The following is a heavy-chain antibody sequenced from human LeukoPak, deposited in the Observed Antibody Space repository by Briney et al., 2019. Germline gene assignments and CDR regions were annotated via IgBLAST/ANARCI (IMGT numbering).Heavy chain of an antibody. J-gene: IGHJ6*02. CDR1: GYTFTSYY. Sequence: SVKVSCKASGYTFTSYYMHWVRQAPGQGLEWMGIINPSGGSTSYAQKFQGRVTMTRDTSTSTVYMELSSLRSEDTAVYYCARDFVVVVAATTYYYYGMDVWGQGTTVTVSS. CDR2: INPSGGST. D-gene: IGHD2-15*01. V-gene: IGHV1-46*01. CDR3: ARDFVVVVAATTYYYYGMDV.